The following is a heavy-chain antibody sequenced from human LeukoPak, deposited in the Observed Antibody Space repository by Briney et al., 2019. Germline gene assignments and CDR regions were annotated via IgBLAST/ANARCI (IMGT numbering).Heavy chain of an antibody. CDR1: GGSIGSYY. CDR3: ASHVVTTWGDYFDY. V-gene: IGHV4-59*08. J-gene: IGHJ4*02. D-gene: IGHD4-23*01. CDR2: ICYSGST. Sequence: PSETLSLTCTVSGGSIGSYYWSWIRQPPGKGLEWIGYICYSGSTNYNPSLKSRVTVSVDTSKNHFSLNLSSVTAADTAVYYCASHVVTTWGDYFDYWGQGTLVTVSS.